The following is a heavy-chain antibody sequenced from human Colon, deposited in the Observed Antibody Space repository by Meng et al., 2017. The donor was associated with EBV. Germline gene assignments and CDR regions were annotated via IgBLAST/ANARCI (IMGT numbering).Heavy chain of an antibody. CDR3: ARRRGGSGRDC. CDR2: IYHSGST. J-gene: IGHJ4*02. V-gene: IGHV4-39*01. CDR1: GGSISSNGYY. D-gene: IGHD3-10*01. Sequence: QLQLKESGPGLVKPSETLSLPCTGSGGSISSNGYYWDWVRQPPGKGLEWIGAIYHSGSTSYNPSLQSRVTMFVDTSKNQFSLMLTSVTATDTAVYYCARRRGGSGRDCWGQGTLVTVSS.